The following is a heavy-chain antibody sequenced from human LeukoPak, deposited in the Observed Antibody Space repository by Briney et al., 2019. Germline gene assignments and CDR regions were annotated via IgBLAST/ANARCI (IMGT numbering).Heavy chain of an antibody. CDR2: INPNSGGT. CDR1: GYTFTGYY. CDR3: ARDRGPYSSSWYDAFDI. D-gene: IGHD6-13*01. V-gene: IGHV1-2*02. Sequence: GASVTVSCTASGYTFTGYYMHWVRQAPGQGLEWMGWINPNSGGTNYAQKFQGRVTMTRDTSISTAYMELSRLRSDDTAVYYCARDRGPYSSSWYDAFDIWGQGTMVTVSS. J-gene: IGHJ3*02.